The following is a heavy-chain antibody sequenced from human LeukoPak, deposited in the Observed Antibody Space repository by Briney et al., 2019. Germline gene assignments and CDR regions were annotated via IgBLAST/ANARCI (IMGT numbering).Heavy chain of an antibody. CDR2: ISPYNGNT. J-gene: IGHJ4*02. CDR3: ARDRGSSSDYYDSSGMGGY. CDR1: GYTFITYG. D-gene: IGHD3-22*01. V-gene: IGHV1-18*01. Sequence: ASVKVSCKASGYTFITYGVNWVRQAPGQGLEWMGWISPYNGNTNYAQKLQGRVTMTTDTSTNTAYMDLRSLRSDDTAVYYCARDRGSSSDYYDSSGMGGYWGQGTLVTVSS.